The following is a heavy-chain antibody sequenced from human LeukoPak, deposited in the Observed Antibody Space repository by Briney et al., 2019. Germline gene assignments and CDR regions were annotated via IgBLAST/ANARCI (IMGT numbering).Heavy chain of an antibody. J-gene: IGHJ5*02. Sequence: GGSLRLSCAVSGFTFSSYWMHWVRQAPGMGLVWVSRISGDGGTADYADSVKGRFTISRDNAKDTLYLQMNSLRAEDTAVYYCAKVPPYSSPYNWFDPWGQGTLVTVSS. CDR2: ISGDGGTA. V-gene: IGHV3-74*01. CDR1: GFTFSSYW. D-gene: IGHD6-13*01. CDR3: AKVPPYSSPYNWFDP.